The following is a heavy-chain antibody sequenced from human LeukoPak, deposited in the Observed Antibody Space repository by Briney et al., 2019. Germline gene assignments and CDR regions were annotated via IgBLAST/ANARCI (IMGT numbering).Heavy chain of an antibody. D-gene: IGHD3-22*01. CDR1: GFSFSSFW. Sequence: GGSLRLSCAVSGFSFSSFWMSWVRQAPGKGLEWVSAINGSGDSTYYADSVKGRFTISRDNSKNTLYLQMSSLRVEDMAEYYCARSGGTYFYDSSGVYWGAFDIWGQGTMVTVSS. CDR2: INGSGDST. CDR3: ARSGGTYFYDSSGVYWGAFDI. V-gene: IGHV3-23*01. J-gene: IGHJ3*02.